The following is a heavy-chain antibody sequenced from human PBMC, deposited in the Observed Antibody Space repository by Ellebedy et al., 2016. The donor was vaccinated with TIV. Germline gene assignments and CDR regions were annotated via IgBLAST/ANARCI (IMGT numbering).Heavy chain of an antibody. CDR2: ISYDGSNK. CDR3: AKENVSSSWYPFDY. CDR1: GFTFSSYG. J-gene: IGHJ4*02. Sequence: GESLKISXAASGFTFSSYGMHWVRQAPGKGLEWVAVISYDGSNKYYADSVKGRFTISRDNSKNTLYLQMNSLRAEDTAVYYCAKENVSSSWYPFDYWGQGTLATVSS. D-gene: IGHD6-13*01. V-gene: IGHV3-30*18.